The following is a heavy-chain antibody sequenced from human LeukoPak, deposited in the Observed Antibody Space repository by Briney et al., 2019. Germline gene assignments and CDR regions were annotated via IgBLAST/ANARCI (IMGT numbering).Heavy chain of an antibody. V-gene: IGHV4-34*01. J-gene: IGHJ4*02. D-gene: IGHD5-18*01. CDR3: ARIGYSYGD. CDR2: INHSGST. Sequence: SETLSLTCAVYGGSFSGYYWSWIRQPPGKGLEWIGEINHSGSTDYNPSLKSRVTISVDTSKNQFSLKVSSVTAADTAVYYCARIGYSYGDWGQGTLVTVSS. CDR1: GGSFSGYY.